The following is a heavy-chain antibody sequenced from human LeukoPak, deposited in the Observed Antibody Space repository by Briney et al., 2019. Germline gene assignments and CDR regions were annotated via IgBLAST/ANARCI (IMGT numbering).Heavy chain of an antibody. CDR1: GFTFSSYS. CDR3: AKTRREKRDYYMDV. Sequence: GGSLRLSCAASGFTFSSYSMSWVRQAPGKGLEWVSAISGSGGSTYYADSVKGRFTISRDNSKNTLYLQMNSLRAEDTAVYYCAKTRREKRDYYMDVWGKGTTVTVSS. D-gene: IGHD6-25*01. J-gene: IGHJ6*03. CDR2: ISGSGGST. V-gene: IGHV3-23*01.